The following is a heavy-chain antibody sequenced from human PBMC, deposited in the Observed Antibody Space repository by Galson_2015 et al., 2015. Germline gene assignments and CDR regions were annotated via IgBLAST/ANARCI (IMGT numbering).Heavy chain of an antibody. V-gene: IGHV3-74*01. J-gene: IGHJ4*02. CDR3: AREFYYDRSGYYGDYFDY. CDR1: GFTFSNYW. D-gene: IGHD3-22*01. CDR2: INNDGSTT. Sequence: SLRLSCAASGFTFSNYWMHWVRQAPGKGLVCVSRINNDGSTTSYAGSVKGRFTTSRDNAKNTLYLQMNSLRADDTAVYYCAREFYYDRSGYYGDYFDYWGQGTLVTVSS.